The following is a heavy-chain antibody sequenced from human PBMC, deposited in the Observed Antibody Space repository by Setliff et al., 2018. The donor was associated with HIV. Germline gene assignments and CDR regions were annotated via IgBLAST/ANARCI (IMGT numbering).Heavy chain of an antibody. J-gene: IGHJ3*01. Sequence: SETLSLTCTLSGASISSHYWSWIRQAPGKGLEWVGSVDFRGNSSANPSLKSRLMISVDTSKNRLSLKLTSVTAADTDVYFCARAGYNLWSGYDAFDVWGQGTLVTVSS. CDR2: VDFRGNS. CDR3: ARAGYNLWSGYDAFDV. V-gene: IGHV4-59*11. D-gene: IGHD3-3*01. CDR1: GASISSHY.